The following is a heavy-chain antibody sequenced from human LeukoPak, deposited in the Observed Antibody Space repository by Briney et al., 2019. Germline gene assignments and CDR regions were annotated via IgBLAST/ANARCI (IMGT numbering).Heavy chain of an antibody. CDR3: ARSYDYVWGSYRPDY. CDR2: INPNNGGT. V-gene: IGHV1-2*06. CDR1: GYTFTGYY. Sequence: GASVKVSCKASGYTFTGYYMHWVRQAPGQGLEWMGRINPNNGGTNYAQKFQGRVTMTRDTSISTAYMELSRLRSDDTAVYYCARSYDYVWGSYRPDYWGQGTLVTVSS. D-gene: IGHD3-16*02. J-gene: IGHJ4*02.